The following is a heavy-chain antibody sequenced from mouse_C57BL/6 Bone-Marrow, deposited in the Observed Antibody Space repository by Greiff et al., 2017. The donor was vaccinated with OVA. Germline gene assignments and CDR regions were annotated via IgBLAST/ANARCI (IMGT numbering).Heavy chain of an antibody. CDR3: ARGEYYDHWYFDV. V-gene: IGHV1-78*01. Sequence: QVQLQQSDAELVKPGASVKISCKVSGYTFTDHTIHWMKQRPEQGLEWIGYIYPRDGSTKYNEKFTGTATLTADKSSSTAYMQLNSLTSEDSAVYFCARGEYYDHWYFDVWGTGTTVTVSS. D-gene: IGHD2-4*01. CDR1: GYTFTDHT. CDR2: IYPRDGST. J-gene: IGHJ1*03.